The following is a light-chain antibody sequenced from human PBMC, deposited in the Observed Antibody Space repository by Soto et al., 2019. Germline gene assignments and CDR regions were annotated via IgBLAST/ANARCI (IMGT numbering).Light chain of an antibody. J-gene: IGLJ1*01. CDR2: SNN. V-gene: IGLV1-44*01. Sequence: QSVLTQPPSASGTPGQRVTISCSGSSSNIGRNTVNWYQQVPGTAPKLLIYSNNQRPSGVPDRFSGSKSGTSASLAISGLQSEDEADYYCAAWDDSLNGHVFGTGTKLTVL. CDR3: AAWDDSLNGHV. CDR1: SSNIGRNT.